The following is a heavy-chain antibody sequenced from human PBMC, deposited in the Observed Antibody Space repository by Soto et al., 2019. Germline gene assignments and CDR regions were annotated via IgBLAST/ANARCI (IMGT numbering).Heavy chain of an antibody. D-gene: IGHD2-2*01. V-gene: IGHV4-39*02. CDR1: GGYISSNNYY. CDR3: ARRNILVLPAARAWFDR. Sequence: QLHLQESAPGLVEPPETLSLTCRVSGGYISSNNYYCGWVRQLPGNGLEWVGSISYGGSTYYNTSVERRATMSVDTPRNRSSLRLSSGTAADMTVYYCARRNILVLPAARAWFDRGGQGNVVIVSS. CDR2: ISYGGST. J-gene: IGHJ5*02.